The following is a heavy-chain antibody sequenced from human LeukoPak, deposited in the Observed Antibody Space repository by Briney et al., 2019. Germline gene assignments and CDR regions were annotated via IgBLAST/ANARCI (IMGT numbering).Heavy chain of an antibody. J-gene: IGHJ6*03. CDR2: IYYRGNT. Sequence: SETLSLTCTVSGGSISSGHYYWTWIRQHPGQGLEWIGYIYYRGNTYSNPSLTGRLTISVDTSKNQFSLRLSSVTAADTAVYYCARSSVTADDFYYYYMDVWGKGTTVTVSS. CDR1: GGSISSGHYY. V-gene: IGHV4-31*03. CDR3: ARSSVTADDFYYYYMDV. D-gene: IGHD2-21*02.